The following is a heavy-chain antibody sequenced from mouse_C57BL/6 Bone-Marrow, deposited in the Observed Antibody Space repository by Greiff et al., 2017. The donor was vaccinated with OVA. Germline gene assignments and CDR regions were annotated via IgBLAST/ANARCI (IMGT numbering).Heavy chain of an antibody. CDR1: GFTFSSYT. J-gene: IGHJ2*01. D-gene: IGHD2-1*01. CDR3: ARHGNNYDY. V-gene: IGHV5-9*01. CDR2: ISGGGGNT. Sequence: EVKVVESGGGLVKPGGSLKLSCAASGFTFSSYTMSWVRQTPEKRLEWVATISGGGGNTYYPDSVRGRFTISRDNAKNTRYVQMSSLRSEDTALYYCARHGNNYDYWGQSTTHTVSS.